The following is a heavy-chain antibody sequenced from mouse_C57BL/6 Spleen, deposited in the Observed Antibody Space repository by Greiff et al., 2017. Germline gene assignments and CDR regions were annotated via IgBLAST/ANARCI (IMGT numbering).Heavy chain of an antibody. Sequence: EVKLMESVAELVRPGASVKLSCTASGFNIKNTYMHWVKQRPEQGLEWIGRIDPANGNTKYAPKFQGKATITADTSSNTAYLQLSSLTSEDTAIYYCARDLVTTVVATKDYWGQGTTLTVSS. D-gene: IGHD1-1*01. CDR2: IDPANGNT. V-gene: IGHV14-3*01. CDR1: GFNIKNTY. CDR3: ARDLVTTVVATKDY. J-gene: IGHJ2*01.